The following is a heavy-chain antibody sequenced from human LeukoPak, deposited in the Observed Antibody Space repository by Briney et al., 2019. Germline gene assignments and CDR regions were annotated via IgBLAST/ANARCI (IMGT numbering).Heavy chain of an antibody. J-gene: IGHJ6*03. D-gene: IGHD1-26*01. CDR3: ASQGHHGKIVGTTLSYFYMDV. V-gene: IGHV4-34*01. CDR1: GESFSGYY. Sequence: SETLSLTCAVYGESFSGYYWSWIRQPPGKGLEWIGEINHSGSTNYNPSLKSRVTISVDTSKNQFSLKQSSVTAADTAFYYCASQGHHGKIVGTTLSYFYMDVWGKGTTVTVSS. CDR2: INHSGST.